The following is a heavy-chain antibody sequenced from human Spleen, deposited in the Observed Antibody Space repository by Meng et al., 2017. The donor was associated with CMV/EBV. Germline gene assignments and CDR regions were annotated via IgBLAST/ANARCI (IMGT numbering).Heavy chain of an antibody. J-gene: IGHJ4*02. D-gene: IGHD1-26*01. CDR2: ISGSGGIT. V-gene: IGHV3-23*01. Sequence: LSLTCAASGFTFSMYALSWVRQAPGKGLEWVSVISGSGGITYHADSVKGRFTISRDPSKNTLYLQMNSLRAEDTAVYFCAKNRYSGSYSDFDYWGQGTLVTVSS. CDR3: AKNRYSGSYSDFDY. CDR1: GFTFSMYA.